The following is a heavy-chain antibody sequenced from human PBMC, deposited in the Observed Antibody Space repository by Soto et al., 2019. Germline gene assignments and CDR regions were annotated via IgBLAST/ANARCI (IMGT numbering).Heavy chain of an antibody. Sequence: PSETLSLTCAVSGGSISSGGYSWSWIRQPPGKGLEWIGYIYHSGSTYYNPSLKSRVTISVDRSKNQFSLKLSSVTAADTAVYYCASVIAVAGTRWFDPWGQGTLVNVSS. V-gene: IGHV4-30-2*01. CDR2: IYHSGST. D-gene: IGHD6-19*01. J-gene: IGHJ5*02. CDR3: ASVIAVAGTRWFDP. CDR1: GGSISSGGYS.